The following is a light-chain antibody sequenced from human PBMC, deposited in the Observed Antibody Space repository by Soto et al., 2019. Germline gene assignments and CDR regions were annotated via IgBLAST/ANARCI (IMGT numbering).Light chain of an antibody. CDR2: AVS. V-gene: IGKV1-39*01. J-gene: IGKJ5*01. Sequence: DIQMTQNPSNLSASLGDRGTITFRASQSISSWLAWYQQKPGKAPKLLIYAVSTLQSGVPSRFSGSGSGTDFTLTISSLQPEDFVAYYCQQTYSTITFGQGTRLEIK. CDR1: QSISSW. CDR3: QQTYSTIT.